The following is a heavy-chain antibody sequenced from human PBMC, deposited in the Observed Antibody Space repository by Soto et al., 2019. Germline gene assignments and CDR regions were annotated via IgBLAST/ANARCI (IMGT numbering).Heavy chain of an antibody. J-gene: IGHJ6*02. CDR3: AKDMVSGVYYYYGMDV. D-gene: IGHD2-15*01. Sequence: EVQLVESGGGLVQPGRSLRLSCAASGFTFDDYAMHWVRQAPGKGLEWVSGISWNSGSIGYADSVKGRFTISRDNAKNSLYLQMNSLRAEDTALYYCAKDMVSGVYYYYGMDVWGQGTTVTVSS. CDR2: ISWNSGSI. V-gene: IGHV3-9*01. CDR1: GFTFDDYA.